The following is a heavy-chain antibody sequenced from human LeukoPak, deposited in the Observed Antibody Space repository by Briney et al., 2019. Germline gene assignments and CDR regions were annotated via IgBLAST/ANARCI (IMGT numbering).Heavy chain of an antibody. Sequence: SETLSLTCSVSGGSISGYPWTWIRQPAGKGLEWIGHMYTSGTTNYNPSLKSRVTISVDTSKNQFSLKLSSVTAADTAVYYCARCNYDFWSGYYKPNSYYYYMDVWGKGTTVTVSS. D-gene: IGHD3-3*01. V-gene: IGHV4-4*07. J-gene: IGHJ6*03. CDR2: MYTSGTT. CDR3: ARCNYDFWSGYYKPNSYYYYMDV. CDR1: GGSISGYP.